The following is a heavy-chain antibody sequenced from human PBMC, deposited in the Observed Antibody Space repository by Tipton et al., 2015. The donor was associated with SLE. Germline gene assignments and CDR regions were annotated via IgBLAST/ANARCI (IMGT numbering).Heavy chain of an antibody. CDR2: IYSGGST. CDR1: GFTVSSNY. D-gene: IGHD3-10*01. Sequence: SLRLSCAASGFTVSSNYMSWVRQAPGKGLEWVSVIYSGGSTYYADSVKGRFTISRDNSKNTLYLQMNSLRAEDTAVYYCARDHLTMVRGEGRGAFDIWGQGTMVTVSS. J-gene: IGHJ3*02. V-gene: IGHV3-66*02. CDR3: ARDHLTMVRGEGRGAFDI.